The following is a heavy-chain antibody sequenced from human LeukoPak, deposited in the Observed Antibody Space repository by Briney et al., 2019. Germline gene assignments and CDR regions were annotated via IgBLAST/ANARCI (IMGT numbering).Heavy chain of an antibody. V-gene: IGHV3-11*01. CDR2: ISSSGSTI. Sequence: GGSLRLSCAASGFTFSDYYMSWIRQAPGKGLEWVSYISSSGSTIYYADSVKGRFTIPRDNAENSLYLQMNSLRAEDTAVYYCAGESGTYYYDSSGYPDYWGQGTLVTVSS. CDR3: AGESGTYYYDSSGYPDY. CDR1: GFTFSDYY. D-gene: IGHD3-22*01. J-gene: IGHJ4*02.